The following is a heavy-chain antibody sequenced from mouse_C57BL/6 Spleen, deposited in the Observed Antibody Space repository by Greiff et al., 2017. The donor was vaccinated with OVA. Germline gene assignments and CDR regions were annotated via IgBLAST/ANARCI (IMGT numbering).Heavy chain of an antibody. CDR2: INPSSGYT. Sequence: QVQLKQSGAELARPGASVKMSCKASGYTFTSYTMHWVKQRPGQGLEWIGYINPSSGYTKYNQKFKDKATLTADKSSSTAYRQLSSLTSEDSAVYYCARSAQAISWFAYWGQGTLVTVSA. J-gene: IGHJ3*01. D-gene: IGHD3-2*02. CDR1: GYTFTSYT. CDR3: ARSAQAISWFAY. V-gene: IGHV1-4*01.